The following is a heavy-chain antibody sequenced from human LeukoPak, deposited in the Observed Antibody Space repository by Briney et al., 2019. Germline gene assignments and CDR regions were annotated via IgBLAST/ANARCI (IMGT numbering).Heavy chain of an antibody. CDR2: TSGSGSST. V-gene: IGHV3-23*01. CDR1: GSTFSNYA. J-gene: IGHJ4*02. CDR3: AKYSGSYYYPPNWDS. D-gene: IGHD1-26*01. Sequence: PGGSPRLSCAASGSTFSNYAMTWVRQAPGKGLEWVSGTSGSGSSTYYADSVKGRFTLSRDYPKNTLYLQMNSLRAEDTAVYFCAKYSGSYYYPPNWDSWGQGTLVTVSS.